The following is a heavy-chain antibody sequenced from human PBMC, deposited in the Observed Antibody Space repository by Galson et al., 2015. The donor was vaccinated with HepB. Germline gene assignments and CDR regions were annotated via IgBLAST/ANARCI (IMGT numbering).Heavy chain of an antibody. CDR2: IIPIFGTA. V-gene: IGHV1-69*13. J-gene: IGHJ4*02. Sequence: SVKVSCKASGGTFSSYAISWVRQAPGQGLEWMGGIIPIFGTANYAQKFQGRVTITADEATSTAYMELSSLRSEDTAVYYCARVGYSSGWAIGDYWGQGTLVTVSS. CDR3: ARVGYSSGWAIGDY. CDR1: GGTFSSYA. D-gene: IGHD6-19*01.